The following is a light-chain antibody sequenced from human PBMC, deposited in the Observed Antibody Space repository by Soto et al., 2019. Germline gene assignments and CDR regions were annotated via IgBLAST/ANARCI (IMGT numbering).Light chain of an antibody. J-gene: IGKJ1*01. CDR2: AAS. CDR3: QQSYSTPDT. V-gene: IGKV1-39*01. CDR1: QSISSY. Sequence: DIQMTQCPSSLSASVGDRVTITCRASQSISSYLNWYQQKPGKAPKLLIYAASSLQSGVPSRFSGSGSGTDFTLTISSLQPEDFATYYCQQSYSTPDTLGQGTKVEIK.